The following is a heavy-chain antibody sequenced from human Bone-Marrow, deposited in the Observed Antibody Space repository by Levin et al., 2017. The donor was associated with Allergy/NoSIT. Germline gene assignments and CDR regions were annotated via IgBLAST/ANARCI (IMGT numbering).Heavy chain of an antibody. V-gene: IGHV1-69*13. CDR1: GGTFRSYP. D-gene: IGHD3-3*01. J-gene: IGHJ6*02. CDR2: IVPIYGTT. Sequence: ASVKVSCKASGGTFRSYPVSWVRQAPGQGLEWMGGIVPIYGTTNYAQKFQDRVTFTADESATTVYMEVSSLRSDDTAMYYCARGLGDVWSAYADSYGMDVWGQGTTVTVSS. CDR3: ARGLGDVWSAYADSYGMDV.